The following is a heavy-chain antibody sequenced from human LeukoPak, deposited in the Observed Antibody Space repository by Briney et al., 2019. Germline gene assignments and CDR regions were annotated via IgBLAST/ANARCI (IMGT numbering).Heavy chain of an antibody. CDR1: GYTFTGYY. D-gene: IGHD6-13*01. J-gene: IGHJ4*02. CDR2: INPNSGGT. CDR3: ARYGIAAAGRFRYYFDY. V-gene: IGHV1-2*02. Sequence: ASVKVSCKASGYTFTGYYMHWVRQAPGQGLEWMGWINPNSGGTNYAQKFQGRVTMTRDKSISTAYLQWSSLKASDTAMYYCARYGIAAAGRFRYYFDYWGQGTLVTVSS.